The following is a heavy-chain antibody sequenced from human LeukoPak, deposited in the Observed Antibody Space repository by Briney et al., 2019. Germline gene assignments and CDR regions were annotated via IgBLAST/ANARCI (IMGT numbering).Heavy chain of an antibody. Sequence: SETLSLTCSVSGGSVSSYYWSWIRQSPGKGLEWIGYIHNSGRTNYNPSLKSRVTGFVDTSKNQVSLRLSSVTAADTAVYYCARHGTISSESYFDYWGQGALVTVAS. J-gene: IGHJ4*02. CDR2: IHNSGRT. CDR1: GGSVSSYY. D-gene: IGHD1-14*01. V-gene: IGHV4-59*08. CDR3: ARHGTISSESYFDY.